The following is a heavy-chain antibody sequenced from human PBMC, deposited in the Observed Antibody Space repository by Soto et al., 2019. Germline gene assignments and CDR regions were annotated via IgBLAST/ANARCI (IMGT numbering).Heavy chain of an antibody. V-gene: IGHV3-30*18. CDR2: ISFDRSEK. Sequence: QVQLVESGGGGVQPGRSLRLSCAASGFTFSHHGLHWVRQTPGNGLEWVAHISFDRSEKYYADSVKGRFTISRDNSKSTLFLEMSSLRTEDTAVYFCVKRKNYYFDYWGQGTLVTVSS. J-gene: IGHJ4*02. CDR3: VKRKNYYFDY. CDR1: GFTFSHHG.